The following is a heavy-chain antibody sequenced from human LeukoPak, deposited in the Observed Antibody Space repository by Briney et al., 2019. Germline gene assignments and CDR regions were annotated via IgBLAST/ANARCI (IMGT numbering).Heavy chain of an antibody. D-gene: IGHD1-26*01. CDR3: ARDLISGHYTFDY. J-gene: IGHJ4*02. Sequence: GGSLRLSCAASGFAFSDYSMNWVRQSPGKGLDWVAYISSSSSSKNYADSVKGRFTISRDNAKNSLYLQMNSLRDDDTAVYYCARDLISGHYTFDYWGQGTLVTVSS. V-gene: IGHV3-48*02. CDR2: ISSSSSSK. CDR1: GFAFSDYS.